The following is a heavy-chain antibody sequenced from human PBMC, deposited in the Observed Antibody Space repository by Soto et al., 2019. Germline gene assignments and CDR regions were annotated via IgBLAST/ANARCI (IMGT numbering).Heavy chain of an antibody. CDR1: GYSFTSYW. J-gene: IGHJ4*02. V-gene: IGHV5-10-1*01. Sequence: PGESLKISCKGSGYSFTSYWLSWVRQMPGKGLEWMGRIDLSDSYTNYSPSFHGHVTISADKSISTAYLQWSSLKASDTAMYYCARHLHLPWYESSGYYYPPDYWGQGTLVTVSS. D-gene: IGHD3-22*01. CDR3: ARHLHLPWYESSGYYYPPDY. CDR2: IDLSDSYT.